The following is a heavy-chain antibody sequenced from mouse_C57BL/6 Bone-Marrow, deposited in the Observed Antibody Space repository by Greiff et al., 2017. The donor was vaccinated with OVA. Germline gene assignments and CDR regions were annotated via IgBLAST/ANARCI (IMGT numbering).Heavy chain of an antibody. Sequence: QVQLKQSGAELARPGASVKLSCKASGYTFTSYGISWVKQRTGPGLEWIGEIYPRSGNTYYNEKVKGQATLTADESTSTTYMELRSLTSEVSAVYFWARGRYYYGSSYAMDYWGQGTSVTVSS. CDR2: IYPRSGNT. CDR3: ARGRYYYGSSYAMDY. J-gene: IGHJ4*01. V-gene: IGHV1-81*01. D-gene: IGHD1-1*01. CDR1: GYTFTSYG.